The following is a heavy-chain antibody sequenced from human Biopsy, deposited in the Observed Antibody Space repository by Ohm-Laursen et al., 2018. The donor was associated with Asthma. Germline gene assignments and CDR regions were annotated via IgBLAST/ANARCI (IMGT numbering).Heavy chain of an antibody. CDR2: IHYSGSA. D-gene: IGHD4-17*01. Sequence: TLSLTWSVSGDSFTYPGYYWSWVRQLPGRGLEWIGYIHYSGSAYYNPSLKSRISMSVDMSKKQFSLEVRSVTAADTAVYFCARVASYGDVYFGIDVWGPGTTVSVS. CDR3: ARVASYGDVYFGIDV. J-gene: IGHJ6*02. CDR1: GDSFTYPGYY. V-gene: IGHV4-31*02.